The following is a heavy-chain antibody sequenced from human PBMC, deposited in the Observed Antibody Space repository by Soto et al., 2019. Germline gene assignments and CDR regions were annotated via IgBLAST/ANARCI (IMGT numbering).Heavy chain of an antibody. Sequence: EVQLVESGGGLVQPGGSLRLSCAASGFTVSRNYMSWVRQAPGKGLEWVSVIYSGGSTYYADSVKGRFTISRDNSKNTLYLQMNSLRAVDTAVYYCATSTMGPYYYGMDVWGQGTTVTVSS. CDR3: ATSTMGPYYYGMDV. CDR1: GFTVSRNY. V-gene: IGHV3-66*01. J-gene: IGHJ6*02. D-gene: IGHD1-26*01. CDR2: IYSGGST.